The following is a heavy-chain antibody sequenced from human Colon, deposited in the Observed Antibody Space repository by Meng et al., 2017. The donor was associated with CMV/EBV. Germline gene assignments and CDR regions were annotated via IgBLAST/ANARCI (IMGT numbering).Heavy chain of an antibody. Sequence: SGGSISSSSYYWGWIRQPPGKGLEWIGSIYYSGSTYYNPSLKSRVTISVDTSKNQFSLKLSSVTAADTAVYYCASRRQWLTLGGMDVWGQGTTVTVSS. D-gene: IGHD6-19*01. CDR3: ASRRQWLTLGGMDV. V-gene: IGHV4-39*07. CDR2: IYYSGST. J-gene: IGHJ6*02. CDR1: GGSISSSSYY.